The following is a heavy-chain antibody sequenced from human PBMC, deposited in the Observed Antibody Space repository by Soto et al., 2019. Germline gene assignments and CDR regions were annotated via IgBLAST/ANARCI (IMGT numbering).Heavy chain of an antibody. CDR2: IYYSGST. D-gene: IGHD2-15*01. Sequence: SETLSLTCTVSGGSISSSSYYWGWIRQPPGKGLEWIGSIYYSGSTYYNPSLKSRVTISVDTSKNQFSLKLSSVTAADTAVYYCARQNCSGGSCYFYYYYYMDVWGKGTTVTVSS. J-gene: IGHJ6*03. CDR1: GGSISSSSYY. V-gene: IGHV4-39*01. CDR3: ARQNCSGGSCYFYYYYYMDV.